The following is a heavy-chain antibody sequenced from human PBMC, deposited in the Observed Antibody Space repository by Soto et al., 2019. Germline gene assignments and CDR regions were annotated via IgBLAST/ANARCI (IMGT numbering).Heavy chain of an antibody. J-gene: IGHJ4*02. Sequence: QVQLVQSGAEVKKPGASVKVSCKASGFTFTAYGISWVRQAPGQGLEWMGWISAYSGNTNYAQKLQGRVTMTTDTPRSTAYRELRGLRSDGAAVYECGRGGGGSPEECWGQGTLVSGCS. CDR2: ISAYSGNT. V-gene: IGHV1-18*01. CDR1: GFTFTAYG. CDR3: GRGGGGSPEEC. D-gene: IGHD3-3*01.